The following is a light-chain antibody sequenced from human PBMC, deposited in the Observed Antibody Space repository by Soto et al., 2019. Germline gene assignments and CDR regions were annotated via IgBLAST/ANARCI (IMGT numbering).Light chain of an antibody. CDR1: QSVSNN. CDR3: QQRSNWPTIT. J-gene: IGKJ5*01. Sequence: EILMTQSPATLSVSPGDRATLSCRASQSVSNNLAWYQQRPGQAPRLLIYGASTRATGIPARFSGSGSGTDFTLTISSREPEDFAVYYCQQRSNWPTITVGQGTRLEIK. V-gene: IGKV3-11*01. CDR2: GAS.